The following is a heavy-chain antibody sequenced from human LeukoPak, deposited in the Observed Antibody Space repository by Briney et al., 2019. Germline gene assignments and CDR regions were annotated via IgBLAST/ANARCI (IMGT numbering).Heavy chain of an antibody. CDR3: ARVFDS. V-gene: IGHV4-39*07. J-gene: IGHJ4*02. CDR2: IFYTGKT. CDR1: GGSVYTSDYY. Sequence: SETLSLTCTVSGGSVYTSDYYWGWVRQPPGKGPEWIGEIFYTGKTNYHPTLKSPSSISIYTSKNQFSLMLTSVTAADAVVYYWARVFDSWGQGTLVTVSS.